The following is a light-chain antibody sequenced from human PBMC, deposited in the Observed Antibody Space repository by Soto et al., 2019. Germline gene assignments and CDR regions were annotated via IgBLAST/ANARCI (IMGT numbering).Light chain of an antibody. J-gene: IGLJ7*01. CDR1: SSDVGSHNL. Sequence: QSVLTQPASVSGSPGQSITISCTGTSSDVGSHNLVSWYQQHPGQAPKPMIYEVSKRPLGVSTRFSASKSGNTASLTISGLQAEDEADYYCFSYGGSRAVFGGGTQLTVL. CDR2: EVS. CDR3: FSYGGSRAV. V-gene: IGLV2-23*02.